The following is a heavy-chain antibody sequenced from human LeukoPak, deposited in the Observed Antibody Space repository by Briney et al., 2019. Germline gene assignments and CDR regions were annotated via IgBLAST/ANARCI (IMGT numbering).Heavy chain of an antibody. D-gene: IGHD6-19*01. V-gene: IGHV3-23*01. Sequence: GGSLRLSCAASGVTFSSYAMGWVRRFPGKGLEWVSAISGSGGSTYYADSVKGRFTISRDNSKNTLHLQMNSLRAEDTAVYYCAKGPLEVAGTTWDYWGQGTLVTVSS. CDR2: ISGSGGST. CDR3: AKGPLEVAGTTWDY. CDR1: GVTFSSYA. J-gene: IGHJ4*02.